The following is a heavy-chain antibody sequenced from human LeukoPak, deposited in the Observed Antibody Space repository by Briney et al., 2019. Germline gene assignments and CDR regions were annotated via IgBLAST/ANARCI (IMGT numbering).Heavy chain of an antibody. V-gene: IGHV1-24*01. CDR3: ATDYFDSSAPSVGAFDI. CDR1: GYTLTELS. Sequence: ASVKVSSKVSGYTLTELSMHWVRQAPGKGLEWMGGFDPEDGETIYAQKFQGRVTMTEDTSTDTAYMELSSLRSEDTAVYYCATDYFDSSAPSVGAFDIWGQGTMVTVSS. J-gene: IGHJ3*02. CDR2: FDPEDGET. D-gene: IGHD3-22*01.